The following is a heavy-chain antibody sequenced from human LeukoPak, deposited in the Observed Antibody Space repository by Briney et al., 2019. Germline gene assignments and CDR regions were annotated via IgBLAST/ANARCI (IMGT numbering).Heavy chain of an antibody. D-gene: IGHD5-24*01. J-gene: IGHJ4*02. CDR2: IYYSGST. V-gene: IGHV4-59*12. CDR1: GGSISSYY. CDR3: ARVPGDGYNYGGYY. Sequence: SETLSLTCTVSGGSISSYYWSWIRQPPGKGLEWIGYIYYSGSTNYNPSLKSRVTISVDTSKNQFSLKLSSVTAADTAVYYCARVPGDGYNYGGYYWGRGTLVTVSS.